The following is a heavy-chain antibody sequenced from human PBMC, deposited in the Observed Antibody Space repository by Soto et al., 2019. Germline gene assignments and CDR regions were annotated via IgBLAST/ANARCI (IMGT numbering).Heavy chain of an antibody. J-gene: IGHJ4*02. D-gene: IGHD1-26*01. CDR3: ARTPAGGSSPR. CDR1: GYTFPSYG. CDR2: ISAYNGNT. Sequence: QVQLVQSGAEMKKPGASVKVSCKASGYTFPSYGISWVRQAPGQELEWMGWISAYNGNTHFAQKFQGRVTMTTDTSTTTAYMELRSLRSDDTAVYYCARTPAGGSSPRWGQGTLVTVSS. V-gene: IGHV1-18*01.